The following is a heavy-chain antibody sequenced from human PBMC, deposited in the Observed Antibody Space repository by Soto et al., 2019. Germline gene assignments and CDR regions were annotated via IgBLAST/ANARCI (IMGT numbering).Heavy chain of an antibody. CDR3: AHRPTLGSREPYDSSRFDY. CDR1: GFSLSTSGVG. V-gene: IGHV2-5*01. Sequence: SGPTLVKPTQTLTLTCTFSGFSLSTSGVGVGWIRQPPGKALEWLALIYWNDDKRYSPSLKSRLTITNDTSKNQVDLNMTNMDPVDTATYYCAHRPTLGSREPYDSSRFDYWGQGTLVTVSS. J-gene: IGHJ4*02. D-gene: IGHD3-22*01. CDR2: IYWNDDK.